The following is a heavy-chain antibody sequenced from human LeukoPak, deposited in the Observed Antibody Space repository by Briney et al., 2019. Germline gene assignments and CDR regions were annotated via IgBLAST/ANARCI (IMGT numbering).Heavy chain of an antibody. CDR2: IYTSGST. D-gene: IGHD6-13*01. Sequence: SETLSLTCTGSGGSISSYYWSWTRQPAGKGLEWIGRIYTSGSTNYNPSLKSRVTMSVDTSKNQSSLKLSSVTAADTAVYYCARDLIAAAGTRNWFDPWGQGTLVTVSS. CDR3: ARDLIAAAGTRNWFDP. V-gene: IGHV4-4*07. J-gene: IGHJ5*02. CDR1: GGSISSYY.